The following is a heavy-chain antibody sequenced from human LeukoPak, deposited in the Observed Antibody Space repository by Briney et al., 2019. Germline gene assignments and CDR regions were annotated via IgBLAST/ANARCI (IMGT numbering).Heavy chain of an antibody. CDR2: LYGGGHGR. V-gene: IGHV3-23*01. CDR3: AKFEGALTHNYCFDY. D-gene: IGHD1-1*01. CDR1: GFPFGDFA. Sequence: AGGSLRLSCIASGFPFGDFAMGWVRQAPVKGLEWVSGLYGGGHGRVYTDSVRGRFTVSRDNSENTLYLQMNSLRAEDTAIYYCAKFEGALTHNYCFDYWGQGTLVTVSS. J-gene: IGHJ4*02.